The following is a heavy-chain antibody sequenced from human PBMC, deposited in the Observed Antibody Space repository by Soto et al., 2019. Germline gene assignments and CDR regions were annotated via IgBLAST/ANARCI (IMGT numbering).Heavy chain of an antibody. V-gene: IGHV3-30*18. CDR3: AKVRRWELPDAYHYSGMDV. CDR2: ISYDGSNK. D-gene: IGHD1-26*01. Sequence: GGSLRLSCAAAECTFSSYGLHWVRQAPGKGLEWVAVISYDGSNKYYADSVKGRFTISRDNSKNTLYLQMNSLRAEDTAVYYCAKVRRWELPDAYHYSGMDVWGQGTTVTVSS. CDR1: ECTFSSYG. J-gene: IGHJ6*02.